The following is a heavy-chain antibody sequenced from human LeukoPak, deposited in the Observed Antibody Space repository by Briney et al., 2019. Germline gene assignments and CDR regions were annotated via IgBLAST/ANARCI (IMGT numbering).Heavy chain of an antibody. CDR1: GYSFTSYW. D-gene: IGHD3/OR15-3a*01. V-gene: IGHV5-51*01. CDR3: ARHWTGDAFDI. CDR2: MYPGDSDT. J-gene: IGHJ3*02. Sequence: GESLKISCKVSGYSFTSYWIGWVRQMPGRGLEWMGIMYPGDSDTRYSPSFQGQVTISADKSISTAYLQWSSLKASDTAMYYCARHWTGDAFDIWGQGTMVTVSS.